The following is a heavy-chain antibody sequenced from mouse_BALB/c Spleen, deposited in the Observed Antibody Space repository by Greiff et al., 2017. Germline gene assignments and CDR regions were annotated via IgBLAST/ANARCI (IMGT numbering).Heavy chain of an antibody. CDR1: GYTFTSYW. CDR3: ARGRYGYDAMAY. V-gene: IGHV1-87*01. CDR2: IYPGDGDT. J-gene: IGHJ4*01. D-gene: IGHD2-10*02. Sequence: VQLQQSGAELARPGASVKLSCTASGYTFTSYWMQWVKQRPGQGLEWIGAIYPGDGDTRYTQKFKGKATLTADKSSSTAYMQLSSLASEDSAVYYCARGRYGYDAMAYGGQGTSVIVSS.